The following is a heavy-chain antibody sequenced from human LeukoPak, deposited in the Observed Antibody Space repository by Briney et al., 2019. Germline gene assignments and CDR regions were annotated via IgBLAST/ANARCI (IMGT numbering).Heavy chain of an antibody. J-gene: IGHJ3*01. CDR3: ARDAQWELRAFDV. V-gene: IGHV1-69*06. Sequence: ASVEVSCKTTGGRFKSYGFSWVRQAPGQGLEWMGGIIPVFDRPNYAQKFEGRVTITADKSTNTTYMEISRLTSDDTAVYYCARDAQWELRAFDVWGRGTMVIVSS. CDR1: GGRFKSYG. D-gene: IGHD1-7*01. CDR2: IIPVFDRP.